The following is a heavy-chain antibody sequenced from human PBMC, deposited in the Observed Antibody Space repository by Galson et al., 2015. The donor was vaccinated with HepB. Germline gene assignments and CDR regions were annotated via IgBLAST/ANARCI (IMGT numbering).Heavy chain of an antibody. V-gene: IGHV3-69-1*01. Sequence: SLRLSCAASGFTFSTYTMNWVRQAPGKGLEWVSSISGYDTMYYADSVKGRFTISRDNAQNSLYLQMNSLRDEDTAVYYCVRRSSGNSFDYWGRGTLVTVSS. CDR1: GFTFSTYT. J-gene: IGHJ4*02. D-gene: IGHD1-26*01. CDR2: ISGYDTM. CDR3: VRRSSGNSFDY.